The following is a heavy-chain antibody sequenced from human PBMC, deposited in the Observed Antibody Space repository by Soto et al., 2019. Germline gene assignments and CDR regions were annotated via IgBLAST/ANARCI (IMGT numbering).Heavy chain of an antibody. V-gene: IGHV3-21*01. CDR2: ISSSSSYI. CDR3: ARDGDIVAPPGYYFDY. CDR1: GFTFSSYG. Sequence: PGGSLRLSCAASGFTFSSYGMHWVRQAPGKGLEWVSSISSSSSYIYYADSVKGRFTISRDNAKNSLYLQMNSLRAEDTAVYYCARDGDIVAPPGYYFDYWGQGTLVTVSS. J-gene: IGHJ4*02. D-gene: IGHD5-12*01.